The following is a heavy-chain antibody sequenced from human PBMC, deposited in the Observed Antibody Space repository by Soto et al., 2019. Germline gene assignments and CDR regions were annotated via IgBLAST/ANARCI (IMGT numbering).Heavy chain of an antibody. CDR1: GYSFTTYW. V-gene: IGHV5-51*01. CDR3: ATRGPYGSEDAFDI. Sequence: GESLKISCKGSGYSFTTYWIAWVRQMPGQGLEWMGTIYPGDSDTRYSPSFQGQVTISADKSISTAYLQWSSLKASDTAMYYCATRGPYGSEDAFDIWGQGTMVTVSS. J-gene: IGHJ3*02. CDR2: IYPGDSDT. D-gene: IGHD3-10*01.